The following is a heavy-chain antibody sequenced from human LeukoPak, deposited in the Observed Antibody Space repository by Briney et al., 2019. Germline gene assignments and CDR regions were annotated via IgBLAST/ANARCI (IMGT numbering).Heavy chain of an antibody. Sequence: GGSLRLSCAASGFTFSAYTMYWVRHPPGKRLEWVSIIGNNGGGIHYADSVKGRFTISRDNFKNALYLQMNSLRVEDTAVYYCAIDPNWGTHSWGQGVLVTVSS. J-gene: IGHJ4*02. CDR3: AIDPNWGTHS. CDR2: IGNNGGGI. CDR1: GFTFSAYT. V-gene: IGHV3-23*01. D-gene: IGHD7-27*01.